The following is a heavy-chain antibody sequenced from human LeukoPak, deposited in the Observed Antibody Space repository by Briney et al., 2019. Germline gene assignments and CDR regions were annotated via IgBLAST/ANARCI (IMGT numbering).Heavy chain of an antibody. CDR3: ARGSSSWVVKIDY. CDR1: GYTFTRYP. V-gene: IGHV7-4-1*01. D-gene: IGHD6-6*01. J-gene: IGHJ4*02. CDR2: INTNTGNP. Sequence: ASVKVSCKASGYTFTRYPMKCVRQAPGQGLEWMGWINTNTGNPTYAQDFRGRFVFSLDTSVSTAYLQISSLKAEDSAVYYCARGSSSWVVKIDYWGQGTLVTVSS.